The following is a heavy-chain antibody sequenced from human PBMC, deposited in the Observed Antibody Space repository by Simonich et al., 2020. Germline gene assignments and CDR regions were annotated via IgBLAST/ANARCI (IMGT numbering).Heavy chain of an antibody. CDR1: GYTLTGYY. Sequence: QVQLVQSGAEVKKPGASVKVSCKASGYTLTGYYMHWVRQAPGQGLEWTELNNPSSSGTNNARKFQGRVNMTRDTSISTAYMELSSLRSDDTAVYYCARGGVRSSSWYWYFDLWGRGTLVTVSS. D-gene: IGHD6-13*01. CDR3: ARGGVRSSSWYWYFDL. V-gene: IGHV1-2*02. J-gene: IGHJ2*01. CDR2: NNPSSSGT.